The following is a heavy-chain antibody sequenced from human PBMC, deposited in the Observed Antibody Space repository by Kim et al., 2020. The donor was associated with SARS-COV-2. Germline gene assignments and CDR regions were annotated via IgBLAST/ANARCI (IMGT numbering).Heavy chain of an antibody. CDR3: AKNVHITSVTFLWYFDL. CDR2: IFGSGHGT. J-gene: IGHJ2*01. CDR1: RFTFSNSA. V-gene: IGHV3-23*01. Sequence: GGSLRLSCAASRFTFSNSAMTWVRQAPGKGLEWVSSIFGSGHGTYYADSVKGRFIISRDNSKNTLYLQMNNLRADDTAIYYCAKNVHITSVTFLWYFDLWGRGTSVTVSS. D-gene: IGHD2-2*01.